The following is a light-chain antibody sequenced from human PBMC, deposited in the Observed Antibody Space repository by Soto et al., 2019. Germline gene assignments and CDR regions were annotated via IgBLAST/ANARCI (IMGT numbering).Light chain of an antibody. J-gene: IGLJ2*01. CDR2: DVS. CDR3: SSYTSSSTLVA. Sequence: QSALTEPACVSRSPGQSITISCTETSSDVGGYNYVSWYQQHPGKAPKLMIYDVSNRPSGVSNRFSGSKAGNTASLTISGLHAEDEAYYYCSSYTSSSTLVAFGGGTKVTVL. CDR1: SSDVGGYNY. V-gene: IGLV2-14*01.